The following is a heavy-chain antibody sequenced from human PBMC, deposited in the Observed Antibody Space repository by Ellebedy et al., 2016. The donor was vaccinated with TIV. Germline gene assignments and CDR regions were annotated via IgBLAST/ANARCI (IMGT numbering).Heavy chain of an antibody. J-gene: IGHJ4*02. CDR3: ASRPNGDFHFLDY. CDR1: GFTVRTNR. D-gene: IGHD4-17*01. V-gene: IGHV3-66*01. Sequence: GESLKISCAASGFTVRTNRMTWVRQAPGEGLEWVSTIHSGGTIQDADSVKGRFTISRDNSKNTLYLQMNSLRAEDTAVYYCASRPNGDFHFLDYWGQGTLVTVSS. CDR2: IHSGGTI.